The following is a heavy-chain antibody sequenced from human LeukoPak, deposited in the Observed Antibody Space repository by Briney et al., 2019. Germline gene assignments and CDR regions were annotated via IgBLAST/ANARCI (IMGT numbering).Heavy chain of an antibody. CDR2: IKQDGSEK. CDR3: ASGSAFDY. CDR1: GFIFSNYW. V-gene: IGHV3-7*01. D-gene: IGHD2-15*01. J-gene: IGHJ4*02. Sequence: PGGSLTLPCAASGFIFSNYWMSWVRQAPGKGLEWVANIKQDGSEKYYVDSVKGRFTISGDNAKNSLYLQMNSLGAEDTAVYYCASGSAFDYWGQGILVTVSS.